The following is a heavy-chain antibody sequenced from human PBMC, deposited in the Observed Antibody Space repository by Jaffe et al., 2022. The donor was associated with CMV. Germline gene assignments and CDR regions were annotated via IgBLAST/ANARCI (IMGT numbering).Heavy chain of an antibody. CDR2: INHSGST. J-gene: IGHJ6*02. V-gene: IGHV4-34*01. CDR3: ARGRDYGMDV. Sequence: QVQLQQWGAGLLKPSETLSLTCAVYGGSFSGYYWSWIRQPPGKGLEWIGEINHSGSTNYNPSLKSRVTISVDTSKNQFSLKLSSVTAADTAVYYCARGRDYGMDVWGQGTTVTVSS. CDR1: GGSFSGYY.